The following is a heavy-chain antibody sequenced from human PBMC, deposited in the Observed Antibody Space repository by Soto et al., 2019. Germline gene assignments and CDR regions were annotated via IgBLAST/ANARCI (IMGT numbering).Heavy chain of an antibody. CDR2: IYYSGST. J-gene: IGHJ4*02. D-gene: IGHD3-22*01. V-gene: IGHV4-39*01. Sequence: QLQLQESGPGLVKPSETLSLTCTVSGGSISSSSSYWGWIRQSPGKGLEWIGNIYYSGSTYYNPSLKSRVTISVETSKNQFSLKLSSVTAADTAVYYCARHLEYYYDKVDSWGQGNLVTVSS. CDR1: GGSISSSSSY. CDR3: ARHLEYYYDKVDS.